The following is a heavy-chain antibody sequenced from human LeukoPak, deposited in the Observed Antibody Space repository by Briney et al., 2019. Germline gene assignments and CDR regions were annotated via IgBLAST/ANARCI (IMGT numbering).Heavy chain of an antibody. J-gene: IGHJ4*02. Sequence: GGSLRLSCAASGFTFSSYEMNWVRQAPGKGLEWVANIKKDGSEKYYVDSVKGRFTISRDNAKTSLYLQMNSLRAEDTAVYYCARDLSGVTGYTYGRGIDYWGQGTLVTVSS. CDR3: ARDLSGVTGYTYGRGIDY. V-gene: IGHV3-7*01. CDR2: IKKDGSEK. CDR1: GFTFSSYE. D-gene: IGHD5-18*01.